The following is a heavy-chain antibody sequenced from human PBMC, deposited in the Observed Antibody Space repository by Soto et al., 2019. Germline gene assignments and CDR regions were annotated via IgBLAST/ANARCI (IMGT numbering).Heavy chain of an antibody. CDR3: ARVPWFCSGGNCSPSYYYYYLDV. V-gene: IGHV3-48*01. Sequence: PGGSLRLSCAASGFIFSSYSMNWVRQAPGKGLEWVSYISSSSDTIYYADSVKGRFTISRDNAKNSLYLKMNSLRAEDTAVYYCARVPWFCSGGNCSPSYYYYYLDVWGIGTTVTVSS. CDR1: GFIFSSYS. CDR2: ISSSSDTI. D-gene: IGHD2-15*01. J-gene: IGHJ6*03.